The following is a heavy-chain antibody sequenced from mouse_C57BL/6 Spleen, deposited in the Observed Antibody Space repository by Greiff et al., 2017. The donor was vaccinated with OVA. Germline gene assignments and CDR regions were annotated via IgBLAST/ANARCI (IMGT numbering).Heavy chain of an antibody. V-gene: IGHV1-19*01. CDR1: GYTFTDYY. D-gene: IGHD6-1*01. J-gene: IGHJ4*01. Sequence: VQLQQSGPVLVKPGASVKMSCKASGYTFTDYYMNWVKQSHGKSLEWIGVINPYNGGPSYNQKFKGKATLTVDKSSSTAYMELNSLTSEDSAVYYCADLGHGEMDDWGQGTSVTVSS. CDR2: INPYNGGP. CDR3: ADLGHGEMDD.